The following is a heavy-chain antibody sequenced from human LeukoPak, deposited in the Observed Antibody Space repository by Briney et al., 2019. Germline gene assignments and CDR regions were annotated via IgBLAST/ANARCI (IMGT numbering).Heavy chain of an antibody. D-gene: IGHD6-13*01. CDR1: GFTFSSYE. CDR2: ISSSGSTI. V-gene: IGHV3-48*03. J-gene: IGHJ6*03. CDR3: ATTLYSSSWLSAYYYYYSMDV. Sequence: GGSLRLSCAASGFTFSSYEMNWVRQAPGKWLEWVSYISSSGSTIYYADSVKGRFTIPRDNAKNSLYLQMNSLRAEDTAVYYCATTLYSSSWLSAYYYYYSMDVWGKGPTVTVSS.